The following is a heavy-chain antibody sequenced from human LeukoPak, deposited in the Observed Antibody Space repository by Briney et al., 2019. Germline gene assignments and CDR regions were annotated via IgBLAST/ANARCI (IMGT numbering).Heavy chain of an antibody. CDR2: ISSYNGNT. D-gene: IGHD3-9*01. CDR1: GYTFTSYG. Sequence: APVKVSCKASGYTFTSYGISWVRQAPGQGLEWMGWISSYNGNTNYAQKLQGRATMTTDTSTGTAYMELRSLRSDDTAVYYCARGSFPSDDILTGPFDNWGQGTLVTVSS. V-gene: IGHV1-18*01. J-gene: IGHJ4*02. CDR3: ARGSFPSDDILTGPFDN.